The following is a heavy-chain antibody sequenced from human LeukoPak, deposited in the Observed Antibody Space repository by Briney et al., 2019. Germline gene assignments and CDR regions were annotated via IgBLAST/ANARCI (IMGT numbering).Heavy chain of an antibody. V-gene: IGHV3-21*01. CDR1: GFTFSSYS. CDR3: ARVIGTTRAIDY. D-gene: IGHD1-7*01. J-gene: IGHJ4*02. CDR2: ISSSSSYI. Sequence: GGSLRLSCAASGFTFSSYSMNWVRQAPGKGLEWVSSISSSSSYIYYADSVKGRFTISRDNAKNSLYLQMNSLRAEDTAVYYCARVIGTTRAIDYWGQGTLVTVSS.